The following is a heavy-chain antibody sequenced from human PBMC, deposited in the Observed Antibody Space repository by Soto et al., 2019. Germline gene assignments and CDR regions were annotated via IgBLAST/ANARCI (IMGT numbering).Heavy chain of an antibody. J-gene: IGHJ4*02. CDR1: GFTFSNAW. V-gene: IGHV3-15*07. CDR3: TTQGPEAYSSSWAFDY. Sequence: EVQLVESGGGLVKPGGSLRLSCAASGFTFSNAWMNWVRQAPGKGLEWVGRIKSKTDGGTTDYAAPVKSRFTISRDDSKNTLYLQMNSLKTEDTALYYCTTQGPEAYSSSWAFDYWGQGSLVTVSP. CDR2: IKSKTDGGTT. D-gene: IGHD6-13*01.